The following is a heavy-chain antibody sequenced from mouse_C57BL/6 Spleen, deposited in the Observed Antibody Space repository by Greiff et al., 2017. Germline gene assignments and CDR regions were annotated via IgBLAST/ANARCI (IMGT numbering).Heavy chain of an antibody. CDR2: IDPENGDT. Sequence: VQLQQSGAELVRPGASVKLSCTASGFNIKDDYMHWVKQRPEQGLEWIGWIDPENGDTEYASKFQGKATITADTSSNTAYLQLSSLTSEDTAVYYCTTLYYYDSMYYLDYWGQGTTLTVAS. V-gene: IGHV14-4*01. J-gene: IGHJ2*01. D-gene: IGHD1-1*01. CDR3: TTLYYYDSMYYLDY. CDR1: GFNIKDDY.